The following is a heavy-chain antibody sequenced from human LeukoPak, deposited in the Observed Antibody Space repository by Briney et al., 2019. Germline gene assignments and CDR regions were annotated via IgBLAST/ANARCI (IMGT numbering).Heavy chain of an antibody. V-gene: IGHV3-64*01. J-gene: IGHJ4*02. Sequence: GGSLRLSCAASGFTFSSYAVHWVRQAPGKGLEYVSAISSNGGSTYYANSVKGRFTISRDNSKNTLYLQMGSLRAEDMAVYYCARGRYTYFDYWDQGTLVTVSS. CDR1: GFTFSSYA. D-gene: IGHD3-16*02. CDR3: ARGRYTYFDY. CDR2: ISSNGGST.